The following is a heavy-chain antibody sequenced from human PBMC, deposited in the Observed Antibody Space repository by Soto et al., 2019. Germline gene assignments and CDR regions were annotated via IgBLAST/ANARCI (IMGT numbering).Heavy chain of an antibody. V-gene: IGHV1-18*01. Sequence: ASVKVSCKASGYTFNNYGLSWVRQAPGQGLEWMGWIGAYNGDTNYAQILRGRVTLTTDTSTSTVYMELRSLREDDTAMYYCARDLLWFGVSSCEDTFDIWGQGTLVTV. CDR2: IGAYNGDT. D-gene: IGHD3-10*01. J-gene: IGHJ3*02. CDR3: ARDLLWFGVSSCEDTFDI. CDR1: GYTFNNYG.